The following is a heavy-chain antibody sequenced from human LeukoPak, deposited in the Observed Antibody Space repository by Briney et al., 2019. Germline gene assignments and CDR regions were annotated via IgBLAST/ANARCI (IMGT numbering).Heavy chain of an antibody. CDR2: IRYDGSNK. CDR3: AKDVAHYMDV. V-gene: IGHV3-30*02. Sequence: GGSLRLSCAASGFTFSSYAMSWVRQAPGKGLEWVAFIRYDGSNKYYADSVKGRFAISRDNSKNTLYLQMNSLRAEDTAVYYCAKDVAHYMDVWGKGTTVTVSS. CDR1: GFTFSSYA. J-gene: IGHJ6*03.